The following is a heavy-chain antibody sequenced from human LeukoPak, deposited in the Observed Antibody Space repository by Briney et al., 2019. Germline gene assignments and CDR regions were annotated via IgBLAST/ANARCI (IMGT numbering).Heavy chain of an antibody. D-gene: IGHD3-16*01. CDR3: ARVSYVVWWFDP. CDR1: GGSISSSSYY. Sequence: PSETLSLTCTVSGGSISSSSYYWSWIRQHPGKGLEWIGTMYYSGSTYYNPSLKSRVTILVDTSKNQFSLKLSSVTAADTAVYYCARVSYVVWWFDPWGQGTLVTVSS. V-gene: IGHV4-31*03. J-gene: IGHJ5*02. CDR2: MYYSGST.